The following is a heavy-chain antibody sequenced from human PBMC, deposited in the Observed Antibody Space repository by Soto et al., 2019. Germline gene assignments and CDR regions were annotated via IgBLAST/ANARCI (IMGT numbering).Heavy chain of an antibody. CDR1: GFSLRNSGVG. Sequence: QITLKESGPTLVKPTQTLTPTCTFSGFSLRNSGVGVGWIRQPPGKALEWLALIYWDDDKRYSPSLKSRRTITKDTSKILVVLTMTNMDPVDTATYYCAHLTTGGFYFDYWGQGTLVTVSS. CDR2: IYWDDDK. D-gene: IGHD4-17*01. V-gene: IGHV2-5*02. J-gene: IGHJ4*02. CDR3: AHLTTGGFYFDY.